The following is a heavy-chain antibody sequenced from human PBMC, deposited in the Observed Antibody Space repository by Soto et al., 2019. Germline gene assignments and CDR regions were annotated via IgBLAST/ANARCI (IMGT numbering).Heavy chain of an antibody. J-gene: IGHJ6*02. CDR3: ARDRIAATREVNYYYGMDV. CDR2: IIPIFGTA. CDR1: GGTFSSYA. D-gene: IGHD6-6*01. Sequence: QVQLVQSGAEVKKPGSSVKVSCKASGGTFSSYAISWVRQAPGQGLEWMGGIIPIFGTANYAQKFQGRVTITADESTSTAYMEPSSLRSEDTAVYYCARDRIAATREVNYYYGMDVWGQGTTVTVSS. V-gene: IGHV1-69*01.